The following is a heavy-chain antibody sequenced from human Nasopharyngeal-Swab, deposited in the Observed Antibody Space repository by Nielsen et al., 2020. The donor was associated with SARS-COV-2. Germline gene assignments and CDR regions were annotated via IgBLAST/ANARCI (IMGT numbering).Heavy chain of an antibody. D-gene: IGHD5/OR15-5a*01. V-gene: IGHV6-1*01. CDR1: GDSPSSNSAA. Sequence: SQTLSLTCEVSGDSPSSNSAAWNWIRQSPSRGLEWLGRTYYRSKWYNDYAISVRSRITINPDTSKNQFSLHLNSVTPEDTAVYYCARGRALRLGDALDIWGQGTKVTVSS. J-gene: IGHJ3*02. CDR3: ARGRALRLGDALDI. CDR2: TYYRSKWYN.